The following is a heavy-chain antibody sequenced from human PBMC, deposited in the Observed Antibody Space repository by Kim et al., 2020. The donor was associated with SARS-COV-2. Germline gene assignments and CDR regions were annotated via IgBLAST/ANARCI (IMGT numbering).Heavy chain of an antibody. V-gene: IGHV4-39*01. D-gene: IGHD3-10*01. J-gene: IGHJ5*02. CDR3: ARRLVRGRGIDP. Sequence: YDNPSLKIRVTISVDTSKSQFSLKLSSVTAADTAVYYCARRLVRGRGIDPWGQGTLVTVSS.